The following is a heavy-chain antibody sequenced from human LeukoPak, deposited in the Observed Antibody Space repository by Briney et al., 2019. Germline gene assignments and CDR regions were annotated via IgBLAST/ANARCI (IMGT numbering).Heavy chain of an antibody. CDR1: GYTLTELS. CDR3: ATGHSSGGHDAFDI. CDR2: FDPEDGET. D-gene: IGHD6-19*01. V-gene: IGHV1-24*01. Sequence: SVKVSCKVSGYTLTELSMHWVRQAPGKGLEWMGGFDPEDGETIYAQKFQGRVTMTEDTSTDTAYMELSSLRSEDTAVYYCATGHSSGGHDAFDIWGQGTMVTVSS. J-gene: IGHJ3*02.